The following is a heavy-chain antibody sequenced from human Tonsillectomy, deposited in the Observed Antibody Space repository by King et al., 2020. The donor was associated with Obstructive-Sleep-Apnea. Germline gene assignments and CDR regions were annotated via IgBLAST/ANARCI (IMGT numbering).Heavy chain of an antibody. CDR3: ARVAGSIDF. D-gene: IGHD2-15*01. CDR1: GYTFTSWD. Sequence: VQLVESGAEVKKPGASVKVSCKASGYTFTSWDINWVRHAFGQVLEWGGWMNPNSGNTGYPQKFHGRVTMTRDTSISTAYMELRSLRSEDTAIYYCARVAGSIDFWGQGTLVTVSS. J-gene: IGHJ4*02. CDR2: MNPNSGNT. V-gene: IGHV1-8*01.